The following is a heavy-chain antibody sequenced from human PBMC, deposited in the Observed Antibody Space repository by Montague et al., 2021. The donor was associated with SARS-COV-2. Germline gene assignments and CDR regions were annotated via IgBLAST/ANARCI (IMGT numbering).Heavy chain of an antibody. CDR1: GGSISSYY. J-gene: IGHJ3*02. CDR2: IYYSGST. V-gene: IGHV4-59*01. CDR3: ARGGYYDYAFDI. D-gene: IGHD3-22*01. Sequence: SETLSLTCTVSGGSISSYYWSWIRQPPGKGLEWIGYIYYSGSTNYNPSLKSRVTISVDTSKNQSSLKLSSVTAADTAVYYCARGGYYDYAFDIWGQGTMVTVSS.